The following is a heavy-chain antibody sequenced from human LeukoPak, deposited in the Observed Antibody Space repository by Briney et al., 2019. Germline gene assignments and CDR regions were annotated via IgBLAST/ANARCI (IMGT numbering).Heavy chain of an antibody. CDR3: ARHGYEGWFDP. D-gene: IGHD5-18*01. CDR1: GGSISSYY. Sequence: SETLSLTCTVSGGSISSYYWSWIRQPPGKGLEWIGYIYYSGSTNYNPSLKSRVTISVDTSKNQFSLKLSSVTAADTAVYYCARHGYEGWFDPWGQGTLVTVSS. V-gene: IGHV4-59*08. J-gene: IGHJ5*02. CDR2: IYYSGST.